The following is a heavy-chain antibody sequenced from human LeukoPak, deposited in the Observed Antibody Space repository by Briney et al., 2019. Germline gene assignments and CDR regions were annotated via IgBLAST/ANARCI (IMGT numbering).Heavy chain of an antibody. J-gene: IGHJ4*02. CDR1: GDSITNYY. CDR2: ISTSGTT. CDR3: ASPSFGREPWAY. Sequence: SETLSLTCTVSGDSITNYYWNWFRQPAGKGLEWIGRISTSGTTNYNPSLKSRVTMSVDTSKNQFSLKLSSVTAADTAVYYCASPSFGREPWAYWGQGTLVTVSS. D-gene: IGHD3-16*01. V-gene: IGHV4-4*07.